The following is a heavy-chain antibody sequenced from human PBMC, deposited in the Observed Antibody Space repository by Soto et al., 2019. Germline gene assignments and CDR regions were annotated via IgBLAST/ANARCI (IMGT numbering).Heavy chain of an antibody. D-gene: IGHD3-10*01. V-gene: IGHV3-49*04. J-gene: IGHJ5*02. Sequence: GGSLRLSCTASGFTFFDYAIIFVRHSPFKWREWVVFIRTKAYGGTTEYAASVKGRFTISRDDSKSIAYLQMNSLKTEDTAVYYCTRGPPYGSGSYYNPNWFDPWGQGTLVTVSS. CDR1: GFTFFDYA. CDR3: TRGPPYGSGSYYNPNWFDP. CDR2: IRTKAYGGTT.